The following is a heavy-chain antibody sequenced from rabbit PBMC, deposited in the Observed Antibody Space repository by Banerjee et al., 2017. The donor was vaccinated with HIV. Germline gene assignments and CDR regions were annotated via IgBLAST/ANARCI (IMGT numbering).Heavy chain of an antibody. D-gene: IGHD5-1*01. CDR3: ARSYGL. J-gene: IGHJ4*01. CDR1: GFSFSSNA. CDR2: INTGIAST. Sequence: QEQLVESGGDLVQPGGSLTLTCTASGFSFSSNAMCWVRQAPGKGLEWIGCINTGIASTWYASWAKGRFTISETSSTTVTLQMTSLTAADTATYFCARSYGLWGPGTLVTVS. V-gene: IGHV1S45*01.